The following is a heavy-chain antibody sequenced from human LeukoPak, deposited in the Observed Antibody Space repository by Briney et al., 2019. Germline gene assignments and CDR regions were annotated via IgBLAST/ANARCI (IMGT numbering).Heavy chain of an antibody. J-gene: IGHJ4*02. CDR1: DYSIGSGYS. V-gene: IGHV4-38-2*02. CDR2: ISHDGTT. D-gene: IGHD3-22*01. CDR3: ARDLSVYYYYYFDF. Sequence: SETLSLTCTVSDYSIGSGYSWGWVQQPPGKGLEWIATISHDGTTFYNPSLKSRVTMTLDTSRNQFSLRLSSVTAADTAVYYCARDLSVYYYYYFDFWGQGTLVTVSS.